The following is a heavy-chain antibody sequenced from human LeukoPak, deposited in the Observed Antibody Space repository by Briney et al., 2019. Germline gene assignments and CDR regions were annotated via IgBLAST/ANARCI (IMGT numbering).Heavy chain of an antibody. D-gene: IGHD3-10*02. V-gene: IGHV3-21*01. J-gene: IGHJ1*01. CDR1: GFTFSNYS. CDR2: ISSSSSYI. Sequence: PGGSLRLSCAVSGFTFSNYSMNWVRQAPGKGLEWVSSISSSSSYIYYADSVKGRFTISRDNAKNSLYLQMNSLRAEDTAVYYCASMFSPRGDFQHWGQGTLVTVSS. CDR3: ASMFSPRGDFQH.